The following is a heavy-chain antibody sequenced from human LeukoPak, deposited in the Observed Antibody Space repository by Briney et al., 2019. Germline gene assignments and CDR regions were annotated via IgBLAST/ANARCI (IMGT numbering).Heavy chain of an antibody. V-gene: IGHV4-59*01. CDR2: IYYSGST. D-gene: IGHD3-22*01. J-gene: IGHJ4*02. CDR1: GGSISNYY. CDR3: ARHVVAVGFDY. Sequence: PSETLSLTCTVSGGSISNYYWSWIRQPPGKGLEWIGYIYYSGSTKYNPSLKSRVTISVDTSKNQFSLRLSPVTAADTAVYYCARHVVAVGFDYWGQGTLVTVSS.